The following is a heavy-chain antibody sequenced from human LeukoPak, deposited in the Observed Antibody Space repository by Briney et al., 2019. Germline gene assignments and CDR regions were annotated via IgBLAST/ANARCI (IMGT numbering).Heavy chain of an antibody. Sequence: GGSLRLSCAASGFTVSSNYMSWVRQAPGKGLEWVSLIYSGGSTYYADSVKGRFTISRDNSKNTVYLQMNSLRAEDTAVYYCARDSLATTAAFDVWGQGRMVIVSS. D-gene: IGHD5-24*01. CDR1: GFTVSSNY. V-gene: IGHV3-53*01. CDR3: ARDSLATTAAFDV. CDR2: IYSGGST. J-gene: IGHJ3*01.